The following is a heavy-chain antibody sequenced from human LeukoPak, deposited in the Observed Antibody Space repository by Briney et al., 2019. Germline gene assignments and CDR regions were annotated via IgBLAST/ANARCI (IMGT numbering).Heavy chain of an antibody. CDR1: GGSISSYY. CDR3: ARTPARGTIDY. CDR2: SQYSGST. J-gene: IGHJ4*02. Sequence: SETLSLTCTVSGGSISSYYWNWIRQPPGKGLEWIAYSQYSGSTNYNPSLKSRVSISVDTSKNQFSLKLSSVTAADTAVYYCARTPARGTIDYWGQGTLVTVSS. V-gene: IGHV4-59*01. D-gene: IGHD1-1*01.